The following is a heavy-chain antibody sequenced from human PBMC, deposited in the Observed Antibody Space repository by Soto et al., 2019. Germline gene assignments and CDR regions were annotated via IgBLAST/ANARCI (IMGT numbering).Heavy chain of an antibody. J-gene: IGHJ6*03. CDR1: GFALYSYT. Sequence: EVQLEESGGDLVQPGGSLRISCVASGFALYSYTLNWVRQAPGKGLEWVSYISGISETTYYADSVEGRFTISRDNAKNSLYLQINRLRAEDTAVYSCASERNYYSIDVWGRGTPVTVSS. CDR3: ASERNYYSIDV. CDR2: ISGISETT. V-gene: IGHV3-48*01.